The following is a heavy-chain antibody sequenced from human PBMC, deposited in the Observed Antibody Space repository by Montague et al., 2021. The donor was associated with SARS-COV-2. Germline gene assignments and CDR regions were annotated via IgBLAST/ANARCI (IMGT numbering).Heavy chain of an antibody. CDR1: GFTVSTNY. V-gene: IGHV3-53*05. CDR2: IYNDGRI. D-gene: IGHD6-19*01. J-gene: IGHJ3*02. CDR3: ARDTQAVKGALDI. Sequence: SLRLSCAASGFTVSTNYMTWVRQAPGKGLEWLSVIYNDGRIYYADAVKGRFTNSRDNSKNTMNLQMNSLRTEDTAVYYCARDTQAVKGALDIWGQGTMATVSS.